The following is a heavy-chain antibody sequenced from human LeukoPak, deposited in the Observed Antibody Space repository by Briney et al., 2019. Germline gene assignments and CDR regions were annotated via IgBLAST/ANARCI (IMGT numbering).Heavy chain of an antibody. Sequence: GGSLRLSCAASGFTFPDHAMHWVRQAPGKGLEWVSGLSWNGATVGYADSVKGRFTISRDNTKNSLYLQMSSLKTEDTALYYCAKDIGIALRGATFENWGQGTLVTVSS. D-gene: IGHD3-10*01. CDR1: GFTFPDHA. CDR3: AKDIGIALRGATFEN. J-gene: IGHJ4*02. CDR2: LSWNGATV. V-gene: IGHV3-9*01.